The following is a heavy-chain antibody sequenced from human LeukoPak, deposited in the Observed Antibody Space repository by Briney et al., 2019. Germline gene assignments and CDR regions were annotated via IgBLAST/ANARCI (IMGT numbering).Heavy chain of an antibody. V-gene: IGHV4-61*02. Sequence: SQTLSLTCTVSGGSISSGSSYWSWIRPPAGKGREWIGRIYTSGSTNYNPSLKSRVNISVDTSKNQFSLKLSSVTAADTAVYYCARGGYSYGLQRYFDYWGQGTLVTVSS. J-gene: IGHJ4*02. CDR1: GGSISSGSSY. CDR3: ARGGYSYGLQRYFDY. D-gene: IGHD5-18*01. CDR2: IYTSGST.